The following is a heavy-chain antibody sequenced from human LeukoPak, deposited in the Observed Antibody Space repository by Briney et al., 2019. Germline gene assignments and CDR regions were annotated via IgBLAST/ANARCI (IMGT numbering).Heavy chain of an antibody. D-gene: IGHD2/OR15-2a*01. CDR2: IKEDGSEK. CDR3: ARCRGHTTYY. J-gene: IGHJ4*02. V-gene: IGHV3-7*01. CDR1: GFTFSSYW. Sequence: PGGSLRLSCAASGFTFSSYWMSWVRQAPGKGMEWVANIKEDGSEKYYVDSVKGLFTISKDNTKNSLYLQMNSLRAEDTAVYYCARCRGHTTYYWGQGTLVTVSS.